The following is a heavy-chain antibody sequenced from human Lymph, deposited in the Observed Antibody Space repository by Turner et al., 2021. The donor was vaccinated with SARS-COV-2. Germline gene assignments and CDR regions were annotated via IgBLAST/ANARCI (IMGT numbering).Heavy chain of an antibody. D-gene: IGHD3-16*01. CDR1: GFTFNNYA. V-gene: IGHV3-23*01. CDR2: ISGSGGSK. CDR3: ANLYPTVSWEFPYGMDV. J-gene: IGHJ6*02. Sequence: EVQLLESGGGLVQPGGSLRLPCAASGFTFNNYAMSWVRQAPGKGLEWVSTISGSGGSKYYADSVKGRFIISRDNSKNTLYLQMNSLRAEDTAVYYCANLYPTVSWEFPYGMDVWGQGTTVTVSS.